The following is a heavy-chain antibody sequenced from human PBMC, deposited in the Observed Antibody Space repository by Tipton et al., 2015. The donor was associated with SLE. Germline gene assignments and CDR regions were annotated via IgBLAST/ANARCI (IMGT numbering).Heavy chain of an antibody. J-gene: IGHJ5*02. V-gene: IGHV4-34*01. CDR3: ARGREPALGWFDP. CDR1: GGSISNFY. D-gene: IGHD3-10*01. CDR2: INHSGST. Sequence: TLSLTCTVSGGSISNFYWNWIRRPPGKGLEWVGEINHSGSTNYTPSLQSRRTISVDSSKNQLSLKLSSVTAADTAVYYCARGREPALGWFDPWGQGTLVTVSS.